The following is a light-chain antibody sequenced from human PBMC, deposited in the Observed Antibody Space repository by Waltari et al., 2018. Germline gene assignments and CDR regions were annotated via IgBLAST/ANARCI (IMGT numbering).Light chain of an antibody. J-gene: IGLJ3*02. CDR1: SSHIGHNS. CDR2: ENN. CDR3: GTWDSSLSLWV. V-gene: IGLV1-51*02. Sequence: QSVLTQPPSVSAAPGQTVTIPCSGSSSHIGHNSVSRYQQLPGTAPKPLIYENNKRPSGMPDRFSGSKSGTSATLGITGLQTGDEADYYCGTWDSSLSLWVFGGGTKLTVL.